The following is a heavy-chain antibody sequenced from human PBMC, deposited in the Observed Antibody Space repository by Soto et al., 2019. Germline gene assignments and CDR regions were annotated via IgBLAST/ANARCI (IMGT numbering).Heavy chain of an antibody. CDR1: GYSCSGYR. D-gene: IGHD2-2*01. CDR3: ARVIPGVEAWFDP. V-gene: IGHV1-18*04. Sequence: ASVKFSGKPSGYSCSGYRLHCVQQAPGQGLEWMGWLNPQNGDTSYAQKFQGGVTMTIDTSTSTAYMDLRSLTSDDTAVYYCARVIPGVEAWFDPWGQGTLVTVCS. CDR2: LNPQNGDT. J-gene: IGHJ5*02.